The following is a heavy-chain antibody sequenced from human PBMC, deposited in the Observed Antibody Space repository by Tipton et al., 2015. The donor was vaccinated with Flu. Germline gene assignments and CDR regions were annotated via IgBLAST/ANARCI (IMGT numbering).Heavy chain of an antibody. D-gene: IGHD1/OR15-1a*01. CDR3: AGVNRGFFDY. Sequence: TLSLTCSVSGDSMTSSRYYWGWIRQPPGKGLEWIGSIFHSGSTYYNPSLKSRVTISVDTSKNQFPLKLISVTAADTAVYCCAGVNRGFFDYWGQGTLVTVSS. J-gene: IGHJ4*02. CDR2: IFHSGST. V-gene: IGHV4-39*06. CDR1: GDSMTSSRYY.